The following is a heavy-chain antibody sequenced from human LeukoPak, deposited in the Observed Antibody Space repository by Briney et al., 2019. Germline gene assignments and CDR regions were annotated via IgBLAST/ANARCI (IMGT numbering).Heavy chain of an antibody. V-gene: IGHV4-31*03. CDR2: IYYSGST. Sequence: PSETLSLTCTVSGGSISSGGYYWSWIRQHPEKGLEWIGYIYYSGSTYYNPSLKSRVTMSVDTSKNQFSLKLSSVTAADTAVYYCARDRTNYFGLDVWGQGTTVTVSS. CDR1: GGSISSGGYY. D-gene: IGHD1-14*01. J-gene: IGHJ6*02. CDR3: ARDRTNYFGLDV.